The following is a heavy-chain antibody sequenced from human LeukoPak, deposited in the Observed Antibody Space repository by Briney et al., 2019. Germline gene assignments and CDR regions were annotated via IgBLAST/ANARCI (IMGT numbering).Heavy chain of an antibody. CDR3: ARDGGRFGFDY. V-gene: IGHV1-69*05. CDR1: GGSFSSFA. CDR2: IIPIFGTA. J-gene: IGHJ4*02. D-gene: IGHD3-10*01. Sequence: SVKVSCKASGGSFSSFAISWVRQAPGQGLEWMGGIIPIFGTANYAQKFQGRVTITTDESTSTAYMELSSLRSEDTAVYYCARDGGRFGFDYWGQGTLVTVSS.